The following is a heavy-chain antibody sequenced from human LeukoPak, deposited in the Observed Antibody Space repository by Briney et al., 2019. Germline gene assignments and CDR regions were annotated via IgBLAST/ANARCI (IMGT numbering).Heavy chain of an antibody. CDR1: GFTFSSYS. D-gene: IGHD6-13*01. CDR2: ISSSSSYI. J-gene: IGHJ4*02. CDR3: ARDRRSRYYFDY. Sequence: PGGSLRLSCAASGFTFSSYSMNWVRQAPGKGLEWVSSISSSSSYIYYADSVKGRFTISRDNAMNSLYLQMNSLRAEDTAVYYCARDRRSRYYFDYWGQGTLVTVSS. V-gene: IGHV3-21*01.